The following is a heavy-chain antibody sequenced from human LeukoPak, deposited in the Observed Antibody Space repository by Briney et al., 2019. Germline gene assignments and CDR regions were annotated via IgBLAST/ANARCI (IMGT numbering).Heavy chain of an antibody. Sequence: PSETLSLTCAVYGGSFSGYYWSWIRQPPGKGLEWIGEINHSGSTNYNPSLESRVTISVDMSKNQFSLRLNSVTAADTAVYYCARRRKDLNWFDPWGQGTLVTVSS. J-gene: IGHJ5*02. CDR1: GGSFSGYY. CDR3: ARRRKDLNWFDP. V-gene: IGHV4-34*01. CDR2: INHSGST.